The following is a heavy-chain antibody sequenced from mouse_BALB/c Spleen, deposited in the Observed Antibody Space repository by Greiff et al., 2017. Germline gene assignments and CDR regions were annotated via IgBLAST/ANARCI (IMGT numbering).Heavy chain of an antibody. D-gene: IGHD2-1*01. CDR3: ARDNGNFYAMDY. CDR2: ISSGGSYT. Sequence: EVKVVESGGDLVKPGGSLKLSCAASGFTFSSYGMSWVRQTPDKRLEWVATISSGGSYTYYPDSVKGRFTISRDNAKNTLYLQMSSLKSEDTAMYYCARDNGNFYAMDYWGQGTSVTVSS. J-gene: IGHJ4*01. V-gene: IGHV5-6*01. CDR1: GFTFSSYG.